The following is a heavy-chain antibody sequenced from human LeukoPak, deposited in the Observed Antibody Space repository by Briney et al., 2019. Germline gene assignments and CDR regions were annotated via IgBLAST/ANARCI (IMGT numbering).Heavy chain of an antibody. Sequence: SETLSLTCTVSGGSISSSSYYWGWIRQPPGKGLEWIGSIYYSGSTYYNPSLKSRVTISVDTSENQFSLKLSSVTAADTAVYYCARRSGTLLSPWGQGTLVTVSS. CDR1: GGSISSSSYY. J-gene: IGHJ5*02. V-gene: IGHV4-39*01. CDR2: IYYSGST. D-gene: IGHD3-16*01. CDR3: ARRSGTLLSP.